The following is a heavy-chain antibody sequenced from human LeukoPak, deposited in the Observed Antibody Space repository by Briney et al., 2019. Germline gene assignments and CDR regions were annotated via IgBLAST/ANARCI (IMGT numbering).Heavy chain of an antibody. CDR1: GGSISNYY. J-gene: IGHJ6*03. D-gene: IGHD1-26*01. V-gene: IGHV4-59*01. CDR3: ARISPSSGTYWENFYYYMDV. CDR2: IYFSGTT. Sequence: PSETLSLTCTVSGGSISNYYWTWIRQPPGKGLEWIGCIYFSGTTNYNPSLKSRVTISLDTSNHQFSLKLTSVTAADTAVYYCARISPSSGTYWENFYYYMDVWGKRTTVTVSS.